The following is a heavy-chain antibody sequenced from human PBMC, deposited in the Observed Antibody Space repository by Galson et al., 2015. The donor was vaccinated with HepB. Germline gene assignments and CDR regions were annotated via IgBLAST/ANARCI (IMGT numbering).Heavy chain of an antibody. D-gene: IGHD3-16*01. CDR2: INHSGST. CDR3: ARGRGSGNRFLGWFDP. CDR1: GGSFTGYY. J-gene: IGHJ5*02. Sequence: SETLSLTCAVYGGSFTGYYWSWIRQPPGKGLQWIGKINHSGSTNYHPSLESRVTISVDMSKKQISLRLTSVTAADTAVYYCARGRGSGNRFLGWFDPWDQGALVTVSS. V-gene: IGHV4-34*01.